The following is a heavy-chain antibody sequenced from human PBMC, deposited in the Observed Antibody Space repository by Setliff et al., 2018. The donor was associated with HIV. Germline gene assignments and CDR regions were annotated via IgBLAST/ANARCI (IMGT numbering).Heavy chain of an antibody. Sequence: SETLSLTCNVSGASISSYYWSWIRQPPGKGLEWIGYIYYRGGTNYNPSLKSRLTISVDAAKNQFSLKLSSVTTADTAVYYCARAAATWLVDNWGQGTLVTVSS. CDR2: IYYRGGT. D-gene: IGHD2-15*01. CDR1: GASISSYY. V-gene: IGHV4-59*01. J-gene: IGHJ4*02. CDR3: ARAAATWLVDN.